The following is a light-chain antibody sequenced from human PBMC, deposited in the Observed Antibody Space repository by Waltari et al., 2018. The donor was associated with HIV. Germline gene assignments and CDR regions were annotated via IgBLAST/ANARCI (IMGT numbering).Light chain of an antibody. J-gene: IGLJ2*01. CDR2: DNN. Sequence: QSVLTPPPSVSVAPGQKVTISCSGSSSNIGTNYISWYQQLPGTAPILLVYDNNKRPSGIPDRFSGSKSGTSATLGITGLQTGDEADYYCGTWDSSLSAGVFGGGTKLTVL. V-gene: IGLV1-51*01. CDR1: SSNIGTNY. CDR3: GTWDSSLSAGV.